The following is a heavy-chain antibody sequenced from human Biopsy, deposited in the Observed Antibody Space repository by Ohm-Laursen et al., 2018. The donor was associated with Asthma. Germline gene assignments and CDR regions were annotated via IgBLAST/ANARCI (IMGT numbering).Heavy chain of an antibody. CDR3: ARVASYGDLYFGIDV. V-gene: IGHV4-30-4*02. J-gene: IGHJ6*02. D-gene: IGHD4-17*01. CDR1: GAYIGSRDHH. CDR2: VFWSGTT. Sequence: PSDTLSLTCPVGGAYIGSRDHHWSWIRQSPGTGLEWIGFVFWSGTTHYNRSLERRLSISIDTTRNECSMTLRSVTAADTAVYFCARVASYGDLYFGIDVWGPGTTVSVS.